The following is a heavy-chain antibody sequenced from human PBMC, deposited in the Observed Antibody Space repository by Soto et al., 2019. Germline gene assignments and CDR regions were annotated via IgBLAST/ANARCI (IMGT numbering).Heavy chain of an antibody. CDR1: GFTFSDYA. CDR2: IRGNGDTT. Sequence: EVQLVESGGGLVQPGGSLRLSCAGSGFTFSDYAMHWVRQAPGKGLECVTVIRGNGDTTYYANSVKDRFTISRDNSKNTLSLQMGSLGVDDMAVYYCAGAWRVDVWGQGTTVAVSS. V-gene: IGHV3-64*01. CDR3: AGAWRVDV. J-gene: IGHJ6*02.